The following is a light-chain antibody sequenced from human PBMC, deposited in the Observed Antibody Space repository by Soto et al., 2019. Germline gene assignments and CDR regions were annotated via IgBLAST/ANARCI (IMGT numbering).Light chain of an antibody. CDR3: QQANSFPLT. Sequence: DIQMTQSPSTLSASVGDRVTITCRASQSFGSWLAWYQQKPGKGPSLLIYKASNLESGVSSRFSGSGSGTDFTLTISSLQPEDFATYYCQQANSFPLTFGGGTKVDIK. J-gene: IGKJ4*01. CDR1: QSFGSW. V-gene: IGKV1-5*03. CDR2: KAS.